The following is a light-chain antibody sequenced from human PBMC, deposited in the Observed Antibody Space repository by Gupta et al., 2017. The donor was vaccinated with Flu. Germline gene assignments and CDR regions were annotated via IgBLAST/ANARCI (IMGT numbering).Light chain of an antibody. J-gene: IGLJ2*01. CDR3: NSDTTTNTIVV. V-gene: IGLV2-14*01. CDR2: VVS. CDR1: SSDVGGYNY. Sequence: QSALTQPASVSGSPGPSITISCTGTSSDVGGYNYVSWYQQPPGKAPNLMIFVVSSRPSGVADRFSGSKSANTASLTTXGXQAEEEXDYYCNSDTTTNTIVVFGGGTKLTVL.